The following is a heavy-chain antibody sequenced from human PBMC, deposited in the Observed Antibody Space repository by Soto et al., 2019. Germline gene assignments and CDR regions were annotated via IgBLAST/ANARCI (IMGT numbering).Heavy chain of an antibody. Sequence: QVQLVQSGAEVKKPGASVKVSCKASGYTFTSYAMHWVRQAPGQRLEWMGWINAVNGNTKYSQTFQGRVTITRDTSAITAYMELSSLRSEDTDVYYCSSGYDSWSGGAYMDVWGKGTPVTVSS. D-gene: IGHD3-3*01. J-gene: IGHJ6*03. CDR1: GYTFTSYA. V-gene: IGHV1-3*01. CDR2: INAVNGNT. CDR3: SSGYDSWSGGAYMDV.